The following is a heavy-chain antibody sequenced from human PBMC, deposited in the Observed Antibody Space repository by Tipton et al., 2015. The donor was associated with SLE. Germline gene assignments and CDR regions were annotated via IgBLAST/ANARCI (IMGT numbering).Heavy chain of an antibody. Sequence: TLSLTCTVSGGSISSGSYYWSWIRQPAGKGLEWIGRIYTSGSTNYNPSLKSRVTISVDTSKNQFSLKLSSVTAADTAVYYCASTPRYSSGWQRTSEYFQHWGQGTLVTVSS. CDR3: ASTPRYSSGWQRTSEYFQH. CDR2: IYTSGST. CDR1: GGSISSGSYY. D-gene: IGHD6-19*01. V-gene: IGHV4-61*02. J-gene: IGHJ1*01.